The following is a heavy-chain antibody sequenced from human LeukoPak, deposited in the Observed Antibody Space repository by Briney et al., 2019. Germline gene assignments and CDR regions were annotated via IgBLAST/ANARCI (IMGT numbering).Heavy chain of an antibody. CDR3: ARGRSMKVRSKDAFDI. J-gene: IGHJ3*02. Sequence: PSETLSLTCTVSGGSISSSSYYWGWIRQPPGKGLEWIGSIYYSGSTYYNPSLKSRVTISVDTSKNQFSLKLSSVTAADTAVYYCARGRSMKVRSKDAFDIWGQGTMVTVSS. CDR1: GGSISSSSYY. D-gene: IGHD2-2*01. CDR2: IYYSGST. V-gene: IGHV4-39*07.